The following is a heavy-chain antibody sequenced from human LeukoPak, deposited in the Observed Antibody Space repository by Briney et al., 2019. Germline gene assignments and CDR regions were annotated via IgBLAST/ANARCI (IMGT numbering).Heavy chain of an antibody. Sequence: PSETLSLTCTVSGGSISSYYWSWIRQPPGKGLEWIGYIYYSGSTNYNPSLKSRVTISVDTSKNQFSLKLSSVTAADTAVYYCARAVGRSKQLWGQGTLVTVSS. CDR3: ARAVGRSKQL. CDR1: GGSISSYY. CDR2: IYYSGST. V-gene: IGHV4-59*01. J-gene: IGHJ4*02. D-gene: IGHD6-13*01.